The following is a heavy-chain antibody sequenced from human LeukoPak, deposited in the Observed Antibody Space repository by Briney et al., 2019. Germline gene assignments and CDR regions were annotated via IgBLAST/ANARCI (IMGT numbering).Heavy chain of an antibody. CDR2: IYSGGST. D-gene: IGHD4-17*01. J-gene: IGHJ3*02. CDR3: AYGDYGDAFDI. Sequence: GGPLRLSCAASGFTVSSNYMSWVRQAPGKGLEWVSVIYSGGSTYYADSVKGRFTISRDNSKNTLYLQMNSLRAEDTAVYYCAYGDYGDAFDIWGQGTMVTVSS. CDR1: GFTVSSNY. V-gene: IGHV3-53*01.